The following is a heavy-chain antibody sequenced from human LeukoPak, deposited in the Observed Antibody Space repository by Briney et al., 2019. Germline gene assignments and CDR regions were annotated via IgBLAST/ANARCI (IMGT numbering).Heavy chain of an antibody. CDR1: GFTFTSYF. J-gene: IGHJ4*02. D-gene: IGHD2-2*01. CDR2: IKQDGSEK. CDR3: ARDSSLDY. Sequence: GGSLRLSCVASGFTFTSYFMSWVRQAPGKGLEWVANIKQDGSEKYYVDSVKGRFTISRDNAKNSLYLQMNSLRAEDTAVYYCARDSSLDYWGQGTLVTVSS. V-gene: IGHV3-7*01.